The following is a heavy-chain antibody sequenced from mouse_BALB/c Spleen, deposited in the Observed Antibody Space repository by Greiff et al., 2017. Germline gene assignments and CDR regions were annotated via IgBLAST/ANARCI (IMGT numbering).Heavy chain of an antibody. D-gene: IGHD4-1*01. CDR3: ARWEERYWYFDV. CDR1: GFTFSSYA. CDR2: ISSGGSYT. J-gene: IGHJ1*01. Sequence: EVQLQESGGGLVKPGGSLKLSCAASGFTFSSYAMSWVRQTPEKRLEWVATISSGGSYTYYPDSVKGRFTISRDNAKNTLYLQMGSLRSEDTAMYYCARWEERYWYFDVWGAGTTVTVSS. V-gene: IGHV5-9-3*01.